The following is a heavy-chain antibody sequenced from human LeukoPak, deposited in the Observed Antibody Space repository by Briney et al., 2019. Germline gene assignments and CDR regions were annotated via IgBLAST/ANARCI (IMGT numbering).Heavy chain of an antibody. CDR3: ARHPFATPFDS. Sequence: SETLSLTCTVSGGSISDNYWSSIRQPPGKGLEWMGYAYSSGHTIYNSSLKSRVAMSLDTSKSQFSLRLSSVTAADTALYFCARHPFATPFDSWGPGTLVTVSS. CDR2: AYSSGHT. CDR1: GGSISDNY. V-gene: IGHV4-59*08. D-gene: IGHD2-15*01. J-gene: IGHJ4*02.